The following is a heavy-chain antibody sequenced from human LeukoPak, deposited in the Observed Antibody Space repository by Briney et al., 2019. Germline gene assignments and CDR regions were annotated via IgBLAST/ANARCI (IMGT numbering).Heavy chain of an antibody. D-gene: IGHD5-18*01. CDR3: ARDAVDTANAV. V-gene: IGHV3-74*01. Sequence: GGSLRLSCAASGFTFGDYWMHWVRQAPGKGLVWVSHINSDGSITSYADSVKGRFTISRDNAKNTLYLQMNSLRAEDTAVYYCARDAVDTANAVWGQGTTVTVSS. CDR2: INSDGSIT. J-gene: IGHJ6*02. CDR1: GFTFGDYW.